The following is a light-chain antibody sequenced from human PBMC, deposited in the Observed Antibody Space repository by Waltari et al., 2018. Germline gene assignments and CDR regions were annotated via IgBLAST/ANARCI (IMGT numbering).Light chain of an antibody. CDR1: QSISTY. V-gene: IGKV3-11*01. J-gene: IGKJ1*01. CDR3: QQRTIWSGT. CDR2: DAS. Sequence: VVVTQSPATLSLSPGERATLSCRASQSISTYLAWYQQKPDQAPRLLIYDASNRATGIPARFSGSGSGTDFTLTISSLEPEDFAVYYCQQRTIWSGTFGQGTKVEIK.